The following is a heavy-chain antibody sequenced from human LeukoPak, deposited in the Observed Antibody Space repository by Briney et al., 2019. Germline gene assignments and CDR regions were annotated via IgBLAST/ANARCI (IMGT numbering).Heavy chain of an antibody. CDR3: ASVYSSSSWDY. Sequence: GESLKISCRASGYSFSTYWIGWVRQMPGKGLEWMGVIFPTDSDTRYSPSFQGQVTISADKSISTAYLQWSSLKASDTAMYYCASVYSSSSWDYWGQGTLVTVSS. J-gene: IGHJ4*02. CDR2: IFPTDSDT. V-gene: IGHV5-51*01. CDR1: GYSFSTYW. D-gene: IGHD6-6*01.